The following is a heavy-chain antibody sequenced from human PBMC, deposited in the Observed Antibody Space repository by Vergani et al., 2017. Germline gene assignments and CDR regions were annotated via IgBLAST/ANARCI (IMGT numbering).Heavy chain of an antibody. CDR1: GYSFNNYA. Sequence: QEQLVQSGSELKKPGASVKVSCKASGYSFNNYAIHWVRQAPGQGLEWMGWINPTTGNPTYARAFTGRFVFSLDTSISTAYLQIGSLKAEDTAVYYCARVRLQASGTSPLYYFDYWGQGTRVTVSS. V-gene: IGHV7-4-1*01. CDR3: ARVRLQASGTSPLYYFDY. CDR2: INPTTGNP. J-gene: IGHJ4*02. D-gene: IGHD3-10*01.